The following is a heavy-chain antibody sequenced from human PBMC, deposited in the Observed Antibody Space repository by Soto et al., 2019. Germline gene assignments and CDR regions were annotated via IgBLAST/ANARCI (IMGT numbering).Heavy chain of an antibody. D-gene: IGHD6-13*01. Sequence: SVKVSCKASGYTFTSYGISWGRQAPGQGLEWMGWISAHNGNTDYAQKFQGRVTMTTDTSTSTASMELRSLRSDDTAVYYCARGSYISSWYSLDYWGQGTLVTVSS. J-gene: IGHJ4*02. CDR2: ISAHNGNT. CDR1: GYTFTSYG. V-gene: IGHV1-18*04. CDR3: ARGSYISSWYSLDY.